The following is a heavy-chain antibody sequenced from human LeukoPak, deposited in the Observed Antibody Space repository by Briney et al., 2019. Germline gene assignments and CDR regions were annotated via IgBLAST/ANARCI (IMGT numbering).Heavy chain of an antibody. CDR2: IKQEGSEK. V-gene: IGHV3-7*01. CDR3: AREEVVPAAIPTPAFDI. CDR1: GFTFSSYW. J-gene: IGHJ3*02. Sequence: GGSLRLSCAASGFTFSSYWMSWVRQARGRGREWVTNIKQEGSEKYYVDSVKGRFTISRDNAKNTRYLQMNSLRAEDTAVYYCAREEVVPAAIPTPAFDIWGQGTMVTVSS. D-gene: IGHD2-2*02.